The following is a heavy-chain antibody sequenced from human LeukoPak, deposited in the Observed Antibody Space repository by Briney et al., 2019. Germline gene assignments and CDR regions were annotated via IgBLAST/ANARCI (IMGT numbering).Heavy chain of an antibody. D-gene: IGHD6-19*01. CDR3: AKDGEYSSGWYGYYYYYMDV. CDR2: IRYDGSNK. Sequence: PGGSLRLSCAASGFTFSSYGMHWVRQAPGKGLEWVAFIRYDGSNKYYADSVKGRFTISRDNSKNTLYLQMNSLRAEDTAVYYCAKDGEYSSGWYGYYYYYMDVWGKGTTVTISS. CDR1: GFTFSSYG. V-gene: IGHV3-30*02. J-gene: IGHJ6*03.